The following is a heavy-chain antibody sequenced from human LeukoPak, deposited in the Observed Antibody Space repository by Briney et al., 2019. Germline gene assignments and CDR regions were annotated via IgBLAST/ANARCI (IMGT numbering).Heavy chain of an antibody. CDR2: IYTSGST. CDR1: GGSISSYY. J-gene: IGHJ5*02. CDR3: ARGGDYWWFDP. V-gene: IGHV4-4*09. D-gene: IGHD4-17*01. Sequence: PSETLSLTCTVSGGSISSYYWSWIRQPPGKGLEWIGYIYTSGSTNYNPSLKSRVTISVDTSKNQFSLKLSSVTAADTAVYYCARGGDYWWFDPWGQGTLVTVSS.